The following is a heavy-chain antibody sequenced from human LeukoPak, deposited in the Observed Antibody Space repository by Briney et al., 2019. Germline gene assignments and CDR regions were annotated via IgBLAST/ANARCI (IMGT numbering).Heavy chain of an antibody. V-gene: IGHV1-46*01. CDR1: GYTFTSYY. Sequence: ASVKVSCKASGYTFTSYYMHWVRQAPGQGLEWMGIINPSGGSTSYAQKFQGRVTMTRDTSTSTVYMELSCLRSEDTAVYYCARAATYYDFWSGYYDYYYGMDVWGQGTTVTVSS. D-gene: IGHD3-3*01. J-gene: IGHJ6*02. CDR2: INPSGGST. CDR3: ARAATYYDFWSGYYDYYYGMDV.